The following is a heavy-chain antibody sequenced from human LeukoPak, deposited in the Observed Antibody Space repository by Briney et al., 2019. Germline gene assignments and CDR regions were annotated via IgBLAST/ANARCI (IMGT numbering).Heavy chain of an antibody. V-gene: IGHV1-69*05. CDR3: ASPGIVGATTILGY. J-gene: IGHJ4*02. CDR2: IIPIFGTA. D-gene: IGHD1-26*01. CDR1: GGTFSSYA. Sequence: SVKVSCKASGGTFSSYAISWVRQAPGQGLEWMGGIIPIFGTANYAQKFQGRVTITTDESTSTAYMELSSLRSEDTAVYYCASPGIVGATTILGYWGQGTLVTVSS.